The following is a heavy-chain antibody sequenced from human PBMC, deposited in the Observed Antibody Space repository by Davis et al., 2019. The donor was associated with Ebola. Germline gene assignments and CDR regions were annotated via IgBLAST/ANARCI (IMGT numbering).Heavy chain of an antibody. Sequence: PSETLSLTCTVSGGSISSYYWSWIRQPPGKGLEWIGYTYYSGSTNYNPSLKSRVTISVDTSKNQFSLKLSSVTAADTAVYYCVPYYYDSSGYYYFDYWGQGALVTVSS. V-gene: IGHV4-59*01. CDR1: GGSISSYY. D-gene: IGHD3-22*01. CDR2: TYYSGST. J-gene: IGHJ4*02. CDR3: VPYYYDSSGYYYFDY.